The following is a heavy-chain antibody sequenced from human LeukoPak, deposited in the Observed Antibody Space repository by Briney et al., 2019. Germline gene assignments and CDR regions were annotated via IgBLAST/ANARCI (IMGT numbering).Heavy chain of an antibody. Sequence: ASVKVSCKASGYTFTSYDINWVRQATGQGLEWMGWMNPNSGNTGYAQKFQGRVTMTRNTSISTAYMELSSLRSEDTAVYYCARGGPSPPETYYYDSSGSFIDYWGQGTLVTVSS. J-gene: IGHJ4*02. CDR1: GYTFTSYD. D-gene: IGHD3-22*01. V-gene: IGHV1-8*01. CDR3: ARGGPSPPETYYYDSSGSFIDY. CDR2: MNPNSGNT.